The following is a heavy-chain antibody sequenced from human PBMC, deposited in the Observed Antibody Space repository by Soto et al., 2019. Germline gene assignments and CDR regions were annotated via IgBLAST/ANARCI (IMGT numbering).Heavy chain of an antibody. Sequence: QLQLQESGPGLVKPSETLSLTCTVSGDSITSNSYFWAWIRQPPGKGLEWIGSIYYSGTTYYNPSLKRRVTISVDRSKDQFSLTLSSVTAAPTAVYYCASHFSVDYFAYWGQGALVTVSS. J-gene: IGHJ4*02. V-gene: IGHV4-39*01. CDR2: IYYSGTT. CDR1: GDSITSNSYF. CDR3: ASHFSVDYFAY.